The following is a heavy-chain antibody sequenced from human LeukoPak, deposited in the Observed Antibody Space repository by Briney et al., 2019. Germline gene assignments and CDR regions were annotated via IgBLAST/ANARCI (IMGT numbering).Heavy chain of an antibody. CDR1: GFTFSDYY. D-gene: IGHD3-3*01. CDR3: AKEEWLLAVYFDY. Sequence: GGSLRLSCAASGFTFSDYYMSWIRQAPGKGLEWVSYISSSGSTIYYADSVKGQFTISRDNSKNTLYLQMNSLRAEDTAVYYCAKEEWLLAVYFDYWGQGTLVTVSS. J-gene: IGHJ4*02. V-gene: IGHV3-11*01. CDR2: ISSSGSTI.